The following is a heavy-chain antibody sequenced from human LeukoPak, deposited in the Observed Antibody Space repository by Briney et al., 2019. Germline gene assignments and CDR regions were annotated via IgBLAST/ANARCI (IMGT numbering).Heavy chain of an antibody. CDR2: IYTSGST. V-gene: IGHV4-4*07. CDR1: GGSISSYY. J-gene: IGHJ6*03. Sequence: SETLSLTCIVSGGSISSYYWSWIRQPAGKGLEWIGRIYTSGSTNYNPSLKSRVTISVDTSKNQFSLKLSSVTAADTAVYYCARAPRINHYYYYMDVWGKGTTVTISS. CDR3: ARAPRINHYYYYMDV. D-gene: IGHD2/OR15-2a*01.